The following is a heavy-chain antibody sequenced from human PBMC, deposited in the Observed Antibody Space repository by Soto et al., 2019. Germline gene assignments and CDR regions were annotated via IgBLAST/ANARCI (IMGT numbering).Heavy chain of an antibody. Sequence: QVQLQESGPGLVKPSQTLSLTCTVSGGSISSGGYYWSWIRQHPGKGLEWIGYIYYSGSTYYNPSLKSPVTISVDTSKNQFSLKLSSVTAADTAVYYCATVLVYYDFWSGPSRPNNWFDPWGQGTLVTVSS. CDR3: ATVLVYYDFWSGPSRPNNWFDP. J-gene: IGHJ5*02. CDR1: GGSISSGGYY. D-gene: IGHD3-3*01. CDR2: IYYSGST. V-gene: IGHV4-31*01.